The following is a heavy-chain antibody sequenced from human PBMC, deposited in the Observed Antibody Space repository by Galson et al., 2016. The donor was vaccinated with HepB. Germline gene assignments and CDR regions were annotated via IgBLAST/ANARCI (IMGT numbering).Heavy chain of an antibody. Sequence: SLRLSCAASGFTFRSYGFNWVRQRPGKGLEWMATVWHDGNNQYYADPVQGRFTISRDNSKDTVYLQMNRLRAEDTAVYFCARAYDNSGYYPPFDFRGQGTLVTVSS. CDR3: ARAYDNSGYYPPFDF. J-gene: IGHJ4*02. CDR1: GFTFRSYG. D-gene: IGHD3-22*01. CDR2: VWHDGNNQ. V-gene: IGHV3-33*01.